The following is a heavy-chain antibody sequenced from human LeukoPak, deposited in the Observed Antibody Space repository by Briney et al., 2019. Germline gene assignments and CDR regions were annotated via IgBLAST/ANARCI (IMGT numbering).Heavy chain of an antibody. J-gene: IGHJ4*02. CDR3: AKNLRTASPNESY. Sequence: GGSLRLSCAASGFTFSIYAMTWVRQAPGEGLEWVSGISSSGGSTYYADSVKGRFTISRDNPKNTLYLQMNGLRAENTAMYYCAKNLRTASPNESYWGQGTLVTVSS. CDR1: GFTFSIYA. D-gene: IGHD1-1*01. V-gene: IGHV3-23*01. CDR2: ISSSGGST.